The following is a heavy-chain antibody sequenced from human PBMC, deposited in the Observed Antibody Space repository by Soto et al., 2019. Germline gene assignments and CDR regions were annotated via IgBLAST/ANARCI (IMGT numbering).Heavy chain of an antibody. CDR3: AREGIAAAGMVGWFDP. J-gene: IGHJ5*02. CDR1: GDSVPSNSAA. Sequence: PSQTLSLTCAISGDSVPSNSAAWNWIRQSPSRGLEWLGRTYYRSKWYNDYAVSVKSRITINPDTSKNQFSLQLNSVTPEDTAVYYCAREGIAAAGMVGWFDPWGQGTLVTVSS. V-gene: IGHV6-1*01. D-gene: IGHD6-13*01. CDR2: TYYRSKWYN.